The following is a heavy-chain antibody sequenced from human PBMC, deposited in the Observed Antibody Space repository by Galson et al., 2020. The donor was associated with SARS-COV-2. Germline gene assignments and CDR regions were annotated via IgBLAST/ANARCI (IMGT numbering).Heavy chain of an antibody. CDR1: GFPFSTYS. V-gene: IGHV3-21*01. CDR2: ISTSSSYT. CDR3: ARDEGIRGYNYYGMDV. D-gene: IGHD3-16*01. Sequence: NSGGSLRLSCAASGFPFSTYSMNWVRLAPGKGLEWVSSISTSSSYTYYVDSVKGRFSISRDNPRNSLYLQMNSLRAEDTAVYYCARDEGIRGYNYYGMDVWGQGTTVTVSS. J-gene: IGHJ6*02.